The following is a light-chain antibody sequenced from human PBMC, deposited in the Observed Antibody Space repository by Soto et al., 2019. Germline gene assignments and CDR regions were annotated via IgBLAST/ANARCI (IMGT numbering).Light chain of an antibody. V-gene: IGKV3-20*01. CDR2: CAS. CDR3: QQYGSSPLYT. CDR1: QSVSSSH. J-gene: IGKJ2*01. Sequence: ETVLTQSPGTLSLSPGERATLSCRASQSVSSSHLAWYQQKPGQAPRLVIYCASSRATGIPERFSGSGSGTDFTLTISRLEPEDFAVYYCQQYGSSPLYTFGQGTKLEIK.